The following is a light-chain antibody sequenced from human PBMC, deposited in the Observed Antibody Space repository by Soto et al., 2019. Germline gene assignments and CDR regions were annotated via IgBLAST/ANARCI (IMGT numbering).Light chain of an antibody. CDR1: SGHSNYA. CDR3: QTWGTGIQG. V-gene: IGLV4-69*01. CDR2: LNSDGSH. Sequence: QPVLTQSPSASASLGASVKLTCTLSSGHSNYAIAWHQQQPEKGPRYLMKLNSDGSHTKGDGIPDRFSGSSSGAERYLTISSLQSYDEADYYCQTWGTGIQGFGGGTKLTVL. J-gene: IGLJ2*01.